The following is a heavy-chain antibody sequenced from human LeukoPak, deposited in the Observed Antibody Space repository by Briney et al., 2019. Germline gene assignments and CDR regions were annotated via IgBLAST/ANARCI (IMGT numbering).Heavy chain of an antibody. CDR1: GYTFTGYY. J-gene: IGHJ4*02. Sequence: GASVKVSCKASGYTFTGYYMHWVRQAPGQGLEWMGWINPNSGGTNYAQKFQGRVTMTSDTSISTAYMELSRLRSDDTAVYYCARVYSSGWYYFDYWGQGTLATVSS. CDR2: INPNSGGT. V-gene: IGHV1-2*02. CDR3: ARVYSSGWYYFDY. D-gene: IGHD6-19*01.